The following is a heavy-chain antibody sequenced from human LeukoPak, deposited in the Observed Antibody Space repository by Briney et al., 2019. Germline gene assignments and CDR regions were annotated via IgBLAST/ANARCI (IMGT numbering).Heavy chain of an antibody. Sequence: ASVKLSCKASGYTFTSYGISWGRHAPGQGLEWIGCISAYNGNTNYAQQPQGRGTMTTDTSTNTAYMELRSLRSDDTAVYYCARDTSVSCSSTSCYADYYYGMVVWGQGTTVTVSS. CDR2: ISAYNGNT. D-gene: IGHD2-2*01. CDR1: GYTFTSYG. CDR3: ARDTSVSCSSTSCYADYYYGMVV. J-gene: IGHJ6*02. V-gene: IGHV1-18*01.